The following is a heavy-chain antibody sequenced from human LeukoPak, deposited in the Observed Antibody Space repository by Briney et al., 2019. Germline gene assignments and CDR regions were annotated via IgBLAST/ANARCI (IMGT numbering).Heavy chain of an antibody. J-gene: IGHJ5*02. CDR3: ATDHSMANTAWWFDP. D-gene: IGHD5-24*01. CDR2: INPSGGST. V-gene: IGHV1-46*01. CDR1: GYTFTSYY. Sequence: ASVKVSCKASGYTFTSYYVHWVRQAPGQGLEWMGIINPSGGSTSYAQKFQGRITMTRDTSTSTVYMELSSLRSEDTAFYYCATDHSMANTAWWFDPWGQGTLVTVSS.